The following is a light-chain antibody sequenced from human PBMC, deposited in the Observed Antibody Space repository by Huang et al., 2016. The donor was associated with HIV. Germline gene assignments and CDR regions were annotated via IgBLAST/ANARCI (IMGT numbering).Light chain of an antibody. CDR3: QHYDNWAPAT. Sequence: EIVMTQSPVTLSVSPGESATLSCRASQNVSPNLAWYQHKTGRAPRLLIYGASTRATSVPARFSASGSGTEFTITVGGLRSDDFAVYYCQHYDNWAPATFGQGTKLEFK. J-gene: IGKJ1*01. V-gene: IGKV3-15*01. CDR1: QNVSPN. CDR2: GAS.